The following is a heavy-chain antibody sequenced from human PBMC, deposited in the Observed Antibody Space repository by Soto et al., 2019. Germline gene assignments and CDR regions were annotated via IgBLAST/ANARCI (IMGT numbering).Heavy chain of an antibody. CDR2: LSYDGNTK. CDR1: GFTLSDFA. Sequence: HVQLVESGGGVVQPGRSLRLSCAVSGFTLSDFAMHWVRQAPGRGLEWVAFLSYDGNTKSYADSVKGRFTISRDTSMNTLFLQMNSLRAEDTAVYYCARDIVAGSYFDYWGQRNLVTVSS. CDR3: ARDIVAGSYFDY. J-gene: IGHJ4*02. V-gene: IGHV3-30-3*01. D-gene: IGHD6-19*01.